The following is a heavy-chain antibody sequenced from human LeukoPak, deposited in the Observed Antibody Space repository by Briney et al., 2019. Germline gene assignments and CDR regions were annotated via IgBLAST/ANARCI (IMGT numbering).Heavy chain of an antibody. CDR1: GFTFSSYG. Sequence: PGGSLRLSCAASGFTFSSYGMHWVRQAPGKGLEWVAVIWYDGRNKYYADSVRGRFTISRDNSKNMLYLQMNNLRPEDTAVYHCAKDADTATIIYWYFDLWGRGTLVTVSS. CDR3: AKDADTATIIYWYFDL. CDR2: IWYDGRNK. V-gene: IGHV3-30*02. J-gene: IGHJ2*01. D-gene: IGHD5-18*01.